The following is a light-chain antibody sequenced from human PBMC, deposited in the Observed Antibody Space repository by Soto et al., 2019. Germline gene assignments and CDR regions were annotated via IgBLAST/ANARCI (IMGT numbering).Light chain of an antibody. Sequence: DIQMTQSPCTLSASVGDRVTITCRASQSISSWLAWYQQKPGKAPKLLIYKASSLESGVPSRLSGSGSGTEFTLPISSLQPDDFATYYCQQYNSYSTFGQGTKVDIK. CDR2: KAS. J-gene: IGKJ1*01. V-gene: IGKV1-5*03. CDR3: QQYNSYST. CDR1: QSISSW.